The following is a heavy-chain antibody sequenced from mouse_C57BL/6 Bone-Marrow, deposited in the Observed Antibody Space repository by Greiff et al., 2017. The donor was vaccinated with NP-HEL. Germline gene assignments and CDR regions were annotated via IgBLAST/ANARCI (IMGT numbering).Heavy chain of an antibody. D-gene: IGHD2-2*01. CDR3: ARDGYDTLYFDY. CDR1: GYTFTSYW. Sequence: VQLQQPGAELVRPGTSVKLSCKASGYTFTSYWMHWVKQRPGQGLEWIGVIDPSDSYTNYNQKFKGKATLTVDTSSSTAYMQLSSLTSEDSAVYYCARDGYDTLYFDYWGQGTTLTGSS. V-gene: IGHV1-59*01. J-gene: IGHJ2*01. CDR2: IDPSDSYT.